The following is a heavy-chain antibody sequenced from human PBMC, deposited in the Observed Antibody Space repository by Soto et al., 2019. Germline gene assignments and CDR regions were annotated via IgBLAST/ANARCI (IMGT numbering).Heavy chain of an antibody. CDR2: IKQGGSEK. J-gene: IGHJ4*02. D-gene: IGHD6-13*01. CDR3: ARDRAAAGTYHFDY. Sequence: EVQLVESGGGLVQPGGSLRLSCAASGFTFSSYWMSWVRQAPGKGLEWVANIKQGGSEKYYVDSVKGRFTISRDNAKNSLYLQMNSLRAEDTAVYYCARDRAAAGTYHFDYWGQGTLVTVSS. V-gene: IGHV3-7*05. CDR1: GFTFSSYW.